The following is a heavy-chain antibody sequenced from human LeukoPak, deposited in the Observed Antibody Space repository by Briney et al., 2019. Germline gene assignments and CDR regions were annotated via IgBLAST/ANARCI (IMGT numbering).Heavy chain of an antibody. V-gene: IGHV3-53*01. J-gene: IGHJ3*02. Sequence: GGSLRLSCAASGFTVSSNYMSWVRQAPGKGLEWVSVIYSGGSTYYADSVKGRFTISRDNSKNTLYLQMNSLRAEDTAVYYCAKEGWFGELPDAFDIWGQGTMVTVSS. D-gene: IGHD3-10*01. CDR1: GFTVSSNY. CDR3: AKEGWFGELPDAFDI. CDR2: IYSGGST.